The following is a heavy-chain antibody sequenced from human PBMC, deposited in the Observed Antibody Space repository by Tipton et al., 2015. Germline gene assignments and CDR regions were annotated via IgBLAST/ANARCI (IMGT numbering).Heavy chain of an antibody. CDR1: GFTFSTYA. V-gene: IGHV3-23*01. CDR2: ISSSGDST. J-gene: IGHJ4*02. D-gene: IGHD3-22*01. CDR3: AKVARPYYYDSSGYWSFEH. Sequence: SLRLSCAASGFTFSTYAINWVRQPPGKGLEWVSGISSSGDSTYYADSVKGRFTISRDNSKNTLYLQMNGLRAEDTAVYYCAKVARPYYYDSSGYWSFEHWGQGTLVTVSS.